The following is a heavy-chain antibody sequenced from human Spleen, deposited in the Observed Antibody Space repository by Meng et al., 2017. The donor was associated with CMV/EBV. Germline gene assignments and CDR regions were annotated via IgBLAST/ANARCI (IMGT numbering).Heavy chain of an antibody. V-gene: IGHV3-30-3*01. CDR2: ISYDGSNK. CDR1: GFIFSSYA. CDR3: VASPDYGMDV. Sequence: GESLKISCAAFGFIFSSYAIHWVRQAPGKGLEWVAVISYDGSNKYNADSVKGRFTISRDNSKNTLYLQMNSLRAEDTAVYYCVASPDYGMDVWGQGTTVTVSS. J-gene: IGHJ6*02. D-gene: IGHD2-2*01.